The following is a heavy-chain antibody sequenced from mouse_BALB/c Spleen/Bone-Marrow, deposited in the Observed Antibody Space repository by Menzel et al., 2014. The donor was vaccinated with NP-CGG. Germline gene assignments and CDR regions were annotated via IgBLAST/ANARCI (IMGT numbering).Heavy chain of an antibody. J-gene: IGHJ4*01. CDR1: SYAFSSYW. V-gene: IGHV1-80*01. Sequence: VKLMESGAELVRPGSSVKISCKASSYAFSSYWMTWVKQRPGQGLEWIGQIYPGDGDTNYNGKFKGKATLTADKSSSTGFIQLSSLTSEDSSVYFLARNAGAMDYGVQGSSGTVAS. CDR2: IYPGDGDT. CDR3: ARNAGAMDY.